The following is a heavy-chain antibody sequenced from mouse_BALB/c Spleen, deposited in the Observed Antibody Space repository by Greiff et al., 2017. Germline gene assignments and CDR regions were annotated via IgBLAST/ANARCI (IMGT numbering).Heavy chain of an antibody. J-gene: IGHJ4*01. CDR2: ISSGGGST. CDR1: GFAFSSYD. V-gene: IGHV5-12-1*01. D-gene: IGHD2-1*01. CDR3: ARLYGNYDYAMDY. Sequence: EVQGVESGGGLVKPGGSLKLSCAASGFAFSSYDMSWVRQTPEKRLEWVAYISSGGGSTYYPDTVKGRFTISRDNAKNTLYLQMSSLKSEDTAMYYCARLYGNYDYAMDYWGQGTSVTVSS.